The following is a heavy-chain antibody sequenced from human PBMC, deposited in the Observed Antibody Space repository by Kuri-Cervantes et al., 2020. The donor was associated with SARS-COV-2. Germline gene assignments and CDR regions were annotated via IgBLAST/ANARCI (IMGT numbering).Heavy chain of an antibody. V-gene: IGHV1-2*02. Sequence: ASVKVSCKVSGYTLTELSMHWVRQAPGQGLEWMGWINPNSGGTNYAQKFQGRVTMTRDTSISTAYMELSRLRSDDTAVYYCAPDRSSGYYSLGGFDYWGQGTLVTVSS. CDR1: GYTLTELS. CDR2: INPNSGGT. D-gene: IGHD3-22*01. CDR3: APDRSSGYYSLGGFDY. J-gene: IGHJ4*02.